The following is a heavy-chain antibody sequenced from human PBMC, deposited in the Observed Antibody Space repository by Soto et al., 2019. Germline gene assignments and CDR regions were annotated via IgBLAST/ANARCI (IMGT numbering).Heavy chain of an antibody. D-gene: IGHD3-3*01. CDR2: ISGSGGST. CDR1: GFTFSSGA. Sequence: GGSLILSCAASGFTFSSGAMSWVRQAPGKGLEWVSAISGSGGSTYYADSVKGRFTISRDNSKNTLYLQMNSLRAEETAVYYCAKDRAKYYEFWSGCTVDYWGQGRLVPVYS. CDR3: AKDRAKYYEFWSGCTVDY. J-gene: IGHJ4*02. V-gene: IGHV3-23*01.